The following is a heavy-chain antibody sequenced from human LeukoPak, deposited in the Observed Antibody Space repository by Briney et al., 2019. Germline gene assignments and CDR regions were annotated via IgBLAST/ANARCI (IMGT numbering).Heavy chain of an antibody. V-gene: IGHV1-18*01. Sequence: GASVKVSCKASGYTFTSYGISWVRQAPGQGLEWMGWISAYNGNTNYAQKLQGRVTMTTDTSTSTAYMELRSLRSDDTAVYYCARDRLIGCSSTSCYTHGVVRWFDPWGQGTLVTVSS. CDR2: ISAYNGNT. CDR3: ARDRLIGCSSTSCYTHGVVRWFDP. CDR1: GYTFTSYG. J-gene: IGHJ5*02. D-gene: IGHD2-2*02.